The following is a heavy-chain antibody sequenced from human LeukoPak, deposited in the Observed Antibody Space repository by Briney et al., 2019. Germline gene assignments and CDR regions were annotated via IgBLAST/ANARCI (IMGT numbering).Heavy chain of an antibody. J-gene: IGHJ5*02. CDR1: GFTFDDYG. V-gene: IGHV3-20*04. CDR2: INWNGGNT. Sequence: GGSLRLSCAASGFTFDDYGMSWVRQGPGKGLEWVSGINWNGGNTGYADSVKGRSTIFRDNAKNSLYLEMDSLRVEDTALYYCARTSDGNWFDPWGQGTLVTVSS. D-gene: IGHD1-26*01. CDR3: ARTSDGNWFDP.